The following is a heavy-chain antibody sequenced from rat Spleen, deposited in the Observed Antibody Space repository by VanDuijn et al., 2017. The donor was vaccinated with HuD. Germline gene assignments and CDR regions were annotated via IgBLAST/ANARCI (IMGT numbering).Heavy chain of an antibody. J-gene: IGHJ2*01. Sequence: EVQLVESGGDLVQPGRSVKLSCAASGFTFSSFPMAWVRQAPTRGLEWVATISTRGGSTYYRDSVKGRFTISRDNAKSTLSLQMNILRSEDTATYYCARHWNDDYFDYWGQGVMVTVSS. CDR3: ARHWNDDYFDY. V-gene: IGHV5-46*01. CDR2: ISTRGGST. CDR1: GFTFSSFP.